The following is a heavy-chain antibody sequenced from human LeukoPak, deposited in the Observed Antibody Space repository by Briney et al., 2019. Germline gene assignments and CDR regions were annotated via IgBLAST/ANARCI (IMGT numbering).Heavy chain of an antibody. D-gene: IGHD3-10*01. Sequence: GGSLRLSCAASGFTFSSYWMSWVRQAPGKGLEWVANIKQDGSEKYYVDSVKGRFTISRDNAKNSLYLQMNSLRAEDTAVYYCARGGYYYGSVSYWEADYWGQGTLVTVSS. J-gene: IGHJ4*02. V-gene: IGHV3-7*01. CDR1: GFTFSSYW. CDR2: IKQDGSEK. CDR3: ARGGYYYGSVSYWEADY.